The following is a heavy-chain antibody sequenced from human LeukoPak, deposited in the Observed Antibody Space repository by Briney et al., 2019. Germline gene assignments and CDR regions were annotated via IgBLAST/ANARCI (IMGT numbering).Heavy chain of an antibody. CDR3: AKIDWEYYYDSSGYYYGAFDI. D-gene: IGHD3-22*01. J-gene: IGHJ3*02. CDR2: ISGSGGST. V-gene: IGHV3-23*01. CDR1: GFTFSSYA. Sequence: GGSLRLSCAASGFTFSSYAMSWVRQAPGKGLEWVSAISGSGGSTYCADSVKGRFTISRDNSKNTLYLQMNSLRAEDTAVYYCAKIDWEYYYDSSGYYYGAFDIWGQGTMVTVSS.